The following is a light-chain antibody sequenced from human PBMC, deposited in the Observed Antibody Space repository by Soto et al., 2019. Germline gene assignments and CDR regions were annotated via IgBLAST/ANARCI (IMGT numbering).Light chain of an antibody. V-gene: IGKV1-9*01. CDR3: QQHNSYPRT. Sequence: DIQLTQSPSSLSASVGDRVTITCRASQAINSYLAWYQQKPGKAPKRLIYGASTLQTGVPSRFSGSGSGTEFTLTISSLQTEDFATYYCQQHNSYPRTFGQGTQLEI. CDR1: QAINSY. CDR2: GAS. J-gene: IGKJ1*01.